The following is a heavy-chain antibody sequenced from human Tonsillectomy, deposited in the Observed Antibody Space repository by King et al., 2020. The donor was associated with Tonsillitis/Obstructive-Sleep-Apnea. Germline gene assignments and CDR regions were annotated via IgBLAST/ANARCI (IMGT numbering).Heavy chain of an antibody. CDR2: IYYSGST. CDR1: GCSISSSTYY. J-gene: IGHJ3*02. CDR3: ARRVQLERRGDAFNI. D-gene: IGHD1-1*01. V-gene: IGHV4-39*01. Sequence: QMQLQESGPGLVKPSETLSLTCTVSGCSISSSTYYWGWIRQPPGKGLEWIGTIYYSGSTYYNPSLKPRVTISVDTSNNPFSLKLSSVTAADTAVYYCARRVQLERRGDAFNIWGQGTMVTVSS.